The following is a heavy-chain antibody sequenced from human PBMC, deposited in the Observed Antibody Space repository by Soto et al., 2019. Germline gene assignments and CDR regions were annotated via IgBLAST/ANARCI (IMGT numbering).Heavy chain of an antibody. CDR3: ARARVVPYSSRWRHRKDGMYV. D-gene: IGHD6-13*01. CDR1: GGAFIGYY. CDR2: INHSGST. J-gene: IGHJ6*04. V-gene: IGHV4-34*01. Sequence: APETRCLTCALYGGAFIGYYWSCIRQLRRNGLEWMGEINHSGSTNYNPSLKSRVTISADTYKNQFSLKLSSVTAADTAVYYCARARVVPYSSRWRHRKDGMYVWGKVPTVP.